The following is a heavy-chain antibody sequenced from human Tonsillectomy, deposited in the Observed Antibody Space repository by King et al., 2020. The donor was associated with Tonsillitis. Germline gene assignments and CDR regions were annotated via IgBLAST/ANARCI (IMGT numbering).Heavy chain of an antibody. V-gene: IGHV1-69*01. Sequence: QLVQSGAEVKKPGSSVKVSCKASGGTFSSHVISWVRQAPGRGLEWMGEIIPIFGTANYAQRFQGRVTITADESTSTAYMELSSLRSEDTAVYYCARGKGWELLRSAFDIWGQGTMVTVSS. CDR2: IIPIFGTA. CDR3: ARGKGWELLRSAFDI. D-gene: IGHD1-26*01. CDR1: GGTFSSHV. J-gene: IGHJ3*02.